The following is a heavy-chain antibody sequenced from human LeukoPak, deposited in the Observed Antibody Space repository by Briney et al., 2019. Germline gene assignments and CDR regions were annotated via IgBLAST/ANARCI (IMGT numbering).Heavy chain of an antibody. V-gene: IGHV3-7*03. CDR2: IKQDGSEK. J-gene: IGHJ4*02. Sequence: GGSLILSCAASGFTFSSYWMSWVRQAPGKGLEWVANIKQDGSEKYYVDSVKGRFTISRDNAKNSLYLQMNSLRAEDMALYYCAKANRGGATTESDYWGQGTLVTVSS. D-gene: IGHD1-26*01. CDR1: GFTFSSYW. CDR3: AKANRGGATTESDY.